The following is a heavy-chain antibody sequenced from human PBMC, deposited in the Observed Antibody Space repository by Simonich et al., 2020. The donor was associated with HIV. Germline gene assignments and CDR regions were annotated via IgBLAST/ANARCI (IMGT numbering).Heavy chain of an antibody. J-gene: IGHJ4*02. CDR1: GFTFSTHG. V-gene: IGHV3-33*01. CDR2: IWYDGSKK. CDR3: ARGWSGYFDY. Sequence: QVRLVESGGGVVQTGRSLRLSCAASGFTFSTHGIHWVRQAPGKGLECGAVIWYDGSKKYYAYSGKGRFTISRDNSKNTVYLQMNSLRGEDTAVYYCARGWSGYFDYWGQGTLVTVSS. D-gene: IGHD6-13*01.